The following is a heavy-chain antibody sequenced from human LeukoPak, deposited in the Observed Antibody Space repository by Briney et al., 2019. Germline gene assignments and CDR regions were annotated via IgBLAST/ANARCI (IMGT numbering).Heavy chain of an antibody. CDR3: ARTHYGYYPDY. Sequence: CGPRLVKPTQTLTLTCTFSGFSLSTSGVGVGWIRQPPGMALEWLALVYWNDDKRYSPSLMSRLTITKDTSKNQVILTMTNMGPADTATYYCARTHYGYYPDYWGQGTLVTVSA. V-gene: IGHV2-5*01. J-gene: IGHJ4*02. CDR1: GFSLSTSGVG. CDR2: VYWNDDK. D-gene: IGHD3-10*01.